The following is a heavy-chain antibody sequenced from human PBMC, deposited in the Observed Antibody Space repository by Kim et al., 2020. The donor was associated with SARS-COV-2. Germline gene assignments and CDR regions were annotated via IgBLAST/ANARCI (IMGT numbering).Heavy chain of an antibody. V-gene: IGHV3-48*02. CDR3: AIDSRGIRLPFDI. J-gene: IGHJ3*02. D-gene: IGHD3-22*01. Sequence: ADSVKGRFTISRDKAKNSLYRQMNSLRDEDTAVYYCAIDSRGIRLPFDIWGQGTMVTVSS.